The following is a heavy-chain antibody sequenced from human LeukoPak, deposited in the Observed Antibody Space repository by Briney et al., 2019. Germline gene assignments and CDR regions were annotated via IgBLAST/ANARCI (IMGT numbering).Heavy chain of an antibody. D-gene: IGHD3-22*01. Sequence: GASVKVSCKASGYTFTGYYMHWVRQAPGQGLEWMGWINPNSGGTNYAQKFQGRVTMTRDTSISTAYMELSRLRSDDTAVYYCARGGNYDSSGYYDAFDIWGQGTMVTVSS. CDR3: ARGGNYDSSGYYDAFDI. CDR2: INPNSGGT. J-gene: IGHJ3*02. V-gene: IGHV1-2*02. CDR1: GYTFTGYY.